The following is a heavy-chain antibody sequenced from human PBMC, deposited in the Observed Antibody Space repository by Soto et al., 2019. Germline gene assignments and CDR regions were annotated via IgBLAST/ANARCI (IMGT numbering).Heavy chain of an antibody. Sequence: QGQLVQSGAEVKKPGASVKVSCKASGYTFTSYGISWVRQAPGQGLEWMGWISAYNGNTKYAQKLQGRVTMTTDTSTSTAYMELRSRRSDDTAVYYCARDTLRRRWFGELWLDYWGQGTLVTVSS. CDR2: ISAYNGNT. CDR1: GYTFTSYG. D-gene: IGHD3-10*01. J-gene: IGHJ4*02. CDR3: ARDTLRRRWFGELWLDY. V-gene: IGHV1-18*04.